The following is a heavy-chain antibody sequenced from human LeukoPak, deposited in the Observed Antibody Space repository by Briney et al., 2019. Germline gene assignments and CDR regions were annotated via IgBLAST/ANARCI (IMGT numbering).Heavy chain of an antibody. Sequence: GGSLRLSCAASGFTFSSYGMHWVRQAPGKGLGWVSLISSSGGSTYYADSVKGRFTISRDNSKNTLSLQMNSLRVEDTAIYYCAKDIELSTWGLGTMVTVSS. CDR2: ISSSGGST. V-gene: IGHV3-23*01. D-gene: IGHD3-16*02. CDR1: GFTFSSYG. CDR3: AKDIELST. J-gene: IGHJ3*01.